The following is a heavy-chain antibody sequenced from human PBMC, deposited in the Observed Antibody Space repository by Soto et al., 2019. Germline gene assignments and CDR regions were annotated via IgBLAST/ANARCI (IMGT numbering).Heavy chain of an antibody. J-gene: IGHJ5*02. CDR2: INHSGST. CDR3: GRAAPRYCSGGSYVYTFDP. V-gene: IGHV4-34*01. D-gene: IGHD2-15*01. CDR1: GGSFSGYY. Sequence: SETLSLTCAVYGGSFSGYYWSWIRQPPGKGLEWIGEINHSGSTNYNPSLKSRVTISVDTSKNQFSLKLSSVTAADTAVYYCGRAAPRYCSGGSYVYTFDPWGQGTLVTVSS.